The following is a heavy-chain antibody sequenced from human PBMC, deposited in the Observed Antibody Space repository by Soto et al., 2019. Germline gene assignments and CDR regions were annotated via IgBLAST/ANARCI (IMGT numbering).Heavy chain of an antibody. D-gene: IGHD4-17*01. CDR1: GFTFSSYG. CDR2: ISYDGSNK. Sequence: PGGSLRLSCAASGFTFSSYGMHWFRQAPGKGLEWVAVISYDGSNKYYADSVKGRFTISRDNSKNTLYLQMNSLRAEDTAVYYCAKESGGDYAYYFDYWGQGTLVTVSS. CDR3: AKESGGDYAYYFDY. J-gene: IGHJ4*02. V-gene: IGHV3-30*18.